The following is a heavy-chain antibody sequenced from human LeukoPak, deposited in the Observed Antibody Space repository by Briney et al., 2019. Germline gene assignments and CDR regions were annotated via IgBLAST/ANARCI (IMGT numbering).Heavy chain of an antibody. Sequence: SETLSLTCAVSGGSISSGDHYWAWIRQPPGKGLEWNGSIYHTGTTYYIPSLKSRVTMSVDTSKNHLSLRLYSVTAADTAVYYCARPTSRTRGSYDYWGQGTLVTVSS. CDR3: ARPTSRTRGSYDY. J-gene: IGHJ4*02. V-gene: IGHV4-39*01. CDR2: IYHTGTT. CDR1: GGSISSGDHY. D-gene: IGHD3-16*01.